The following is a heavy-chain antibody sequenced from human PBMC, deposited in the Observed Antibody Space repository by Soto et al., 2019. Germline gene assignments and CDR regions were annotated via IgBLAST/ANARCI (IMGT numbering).Heavy chain of an antibody. CDR2: IDPSDSYT. J-gene: IGHJ4*02. D-gene: IGHD3-22*01. CDR3: ARHKRSYDSSGYHYEDYFDY. V-gene: IGHV5-10-1*01. CDR1: GYSFTSYW. Sequence: NPGESLKISCKGSGYSFTSYWISWVRQMPGKGLEWMGRIDPSDSYTNYSPSFQGHVTISADKSISTAYLQWSSLKASDTAMYYCARHKRSYDSSGYHYEDYFDYWGQGTLVTVSS.